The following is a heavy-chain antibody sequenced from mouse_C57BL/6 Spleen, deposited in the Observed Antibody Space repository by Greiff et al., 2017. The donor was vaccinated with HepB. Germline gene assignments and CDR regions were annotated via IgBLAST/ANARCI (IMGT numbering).Heavy chain of an antibody. V-gene: IGHV2-9*01. CDR1: GFSLTNYG. D-gene: IGHD1-1*01. CDR2: IWGGGRT. Sequence: VKLMESGPGLVAPSQSLSITCTVSGFSLTNYGVDWVRQPPGKGLEWLGVIWGGGRTNYNSALMSRLSISKDNSKSQVFLKMNSLQTDDTAMYYCDKRGSSFAMDYWGQGTSVTVSS. J-gene: IGHJ4*01. CDR3: DKRGSSFAMDY.